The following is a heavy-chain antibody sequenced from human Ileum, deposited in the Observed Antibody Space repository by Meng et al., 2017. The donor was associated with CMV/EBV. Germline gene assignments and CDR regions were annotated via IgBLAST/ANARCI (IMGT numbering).Heavy chain of an antibody. CDR3: ALRLLADGTFHH. Sequence: VLQEGAVPVQVSASESRSLICTGLCGCISSYRLSRIRRAPGMEPGWINNNYCNGNSNYNPLLKGRITITVDTYKNHFSLKLRSVADADMAMYYCALRLLADGTFHHWGQGTLVTVSS. V-gene: IGHV4-59*01. CDR1: CGCISSYR. D-gene: IGHD6-13*01. CDR2: NYCNGNS. J-gene: IGHJ1*01.